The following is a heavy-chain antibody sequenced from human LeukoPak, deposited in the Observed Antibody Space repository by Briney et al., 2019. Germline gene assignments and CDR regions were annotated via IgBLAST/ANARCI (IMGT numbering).Heavy chain of an antibody. CDR3: ARDFFHGHCAGLNCFLLDY. V-gene: IGHV1-18*01. Sequence: GASVKVSCKASGYTFTRYGISWVRQAPGQGLEWMGWISANNGDTNSAQKFQGRVTMTTDTSTSTAYMELRSLRSDDTAVYYCARDFFHGHCAGLNCFLLDYWGQGSLVTVSS. J-gene: IGHJ4*02. CDR1: GYTFTRYG. CDR2: ISANNGDT. D-gene: IGHD2-8*02.